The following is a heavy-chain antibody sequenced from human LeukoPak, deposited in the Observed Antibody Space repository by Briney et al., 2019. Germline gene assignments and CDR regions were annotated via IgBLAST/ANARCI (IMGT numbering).Heavy chain of an antibody. D-gene: IGHD3-10*01. CDR2: ISSSGSTI. Sequence: PGGSLRLSCAASGFTFSSYEMNWVRQAPGKGLEGVSYISSSGSTIYYAASVKGRFTISRDNAKNSLYLQMNSLRAEDTAVYYCARDRGRGVMVYGMDVWGQGTTVTVSS. J-gene: IGHJ6*02. CDR3: ARDRGRGVMVYGMDV. CDR1: GFTFSSYE. V-gene: IGHV3-48*03.